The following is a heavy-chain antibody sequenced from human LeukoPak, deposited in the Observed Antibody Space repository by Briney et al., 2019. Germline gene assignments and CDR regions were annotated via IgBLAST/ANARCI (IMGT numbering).Heavy chain of an antibody. CDR1: GFTFSSYA. Sequence: PGGSLRLSCAASGFTFSSYAMSWVRQAPGKGLEWVSAISGSGGSTYYADSVKGRFTISRDNSKNTLYLQTNSLRAEDTAVYYCAKVMNWNYAPFDYWGQGTLVTVSS. J-gene: IGHJ4*02. V-gene: IGHV3-23*01. CDR3: AKVMNWNYAPFDY. D-gene: IGHD1-7*01. CDR2: ISGSGGST.